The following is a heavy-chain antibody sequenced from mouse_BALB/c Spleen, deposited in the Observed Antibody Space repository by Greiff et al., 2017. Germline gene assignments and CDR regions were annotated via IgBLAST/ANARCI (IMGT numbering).Heavy chain of an antibody. D-gene: IGHD1-2*01. CDR1: GFNIKDYY. CDR3: NVYITKDAMDY. V-gene: IGHV14-4*02. Sequence: EVQRVASGAELVRSGASVKLSCTASGFNIKDYYMHWVKQRPEQGLEWIGWIDPENGDTEYAPKFQGKATMTADTSSNTAYLQLSSLTSEDTAVYYCNVYITKDAMDYGGQGNSVHVSS. J-gene: IGHJ4*01. CDR2: IDPENGDT.